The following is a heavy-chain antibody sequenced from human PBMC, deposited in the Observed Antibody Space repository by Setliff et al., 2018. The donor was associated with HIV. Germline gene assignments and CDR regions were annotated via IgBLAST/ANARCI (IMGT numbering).Heavy chain of an antibody. CDR1: DGSFSSDY. V-gene: IGHV4-59*01. CDR2: IYYSGST. CDR3: ARVEMATIVAFDI. D-gene: IGHD5-12*01. J-gene: IGHJ3*02. Sequence: PSETLSLTCTVSDGSFSSDYWTWIRQTPGKGLEWIGYIYYSGSTKYNPSLTSRVTISVDTSKNHFSLKLTSVTAADTAVYYCARVEMATIVAFDIWGQGTMVTVTS.